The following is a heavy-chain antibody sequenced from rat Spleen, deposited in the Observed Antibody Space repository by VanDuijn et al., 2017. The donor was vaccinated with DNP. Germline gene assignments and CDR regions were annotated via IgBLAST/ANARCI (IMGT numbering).Heavy chain of an antibody. V-gene: IGHV2-41*01. J-gene: IGHJ2*01. D-gene: IGHD1-5*01. Sequence: QVQLRESGPGLVQPSQTLSLTCTVAGFSLTTYNVHWVRQPPGKGPEWMGIIWNTGGTRYNSALASRLSISRDTSKSQLFLKMNSLQTADTATYYCARDIGTTSFDYWGQGVMVTVSS. CDR3: ARDIGTTSFDY. CDR2: IWNTGGT. CDR1: GFSLTTYN.